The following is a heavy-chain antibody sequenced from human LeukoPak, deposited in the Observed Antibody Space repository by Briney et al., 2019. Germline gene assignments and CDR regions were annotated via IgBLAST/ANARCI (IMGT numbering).Heavy chain of an antibody. Sequence: GASVKVSCKASGYTFTSYGISWVRQAPGQGLEWMGRISAYNGNTNYAQKLQGRVTMTTDTSTSTAYMELRSLRSDDTAVYYCARGRVTLAAAGTRNWFDPWGQGTLVTVSS. CDR3: ARGRVTLAAAGTRNWFDP. J-gene: IGHJ5*02. CDR1: GYTFTSYG. CDR2: ISAYNGNT. D-gene: IGHD6-13*01. V-gene: IGHV1-18*04.